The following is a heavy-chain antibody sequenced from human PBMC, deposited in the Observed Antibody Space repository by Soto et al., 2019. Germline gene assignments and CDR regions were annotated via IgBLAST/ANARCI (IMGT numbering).Heavy chain of an antibody. D-gene: IGHD2-2*01. V-gene: IGHV4-30-2*01. CDR2: IYHSESS. Sequence: PSETLSLTCPVSAGSISSGDYCWSWVRHTPGKGREWIGYIYHSESSDYNQSLKSRVTISVDRTTYKYSRKLSSVTAADTAVYYCARVVPPRHVRPLYYFGYWGRGTMVTVSS. CDR3: ARVVPPRHVRPLYYFGY. CDR1: AGSISSGDYC. J-gene: IGHJ4*02.